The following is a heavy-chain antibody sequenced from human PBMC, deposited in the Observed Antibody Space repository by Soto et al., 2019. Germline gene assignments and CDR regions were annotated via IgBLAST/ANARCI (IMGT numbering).Heavy chain of an antibody. J-gene: IGHJ6*02. V-gene: IGHV4-30-4*08. Sequence: QLQLQESGPGLLRPSQTLSLTCSLSGGSVSSHDYDWTWVHQRPGKGLEWIGFVHDRETADYNPSLKSRVSISVDTFKNKFSLRLSSVTAADSGVYYCARRKSLDVWGQGITVIVSS. CDR1: GGSVSSHDYD. CDR2: VHDRETA. D-gene: IGHD3-10*01. CDR3: ARRKSLDV.